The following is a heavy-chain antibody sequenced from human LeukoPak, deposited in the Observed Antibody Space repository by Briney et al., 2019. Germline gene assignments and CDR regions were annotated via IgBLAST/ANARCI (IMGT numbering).Heavy chain of an antibody. CDR3: AKGVVVAAAGNVDAFDI. CDR2: ISSSGGST. Sequence: QSGGSLRLSCAASGFTFSTYAMNWVRQTPGKGLEWVSDISSSGGSTYYADSGKGRFTISRDNSKNTLYLQMNSLRAEDTAVYYCAKGVVVAAAGNVDAFDIWGQGTMVTVSS. V-gene: IGHV3-23*01. CDR1: GFTFSTYA. D-gene: IGHD2-15*01. J-gene: IGHJ3*02.